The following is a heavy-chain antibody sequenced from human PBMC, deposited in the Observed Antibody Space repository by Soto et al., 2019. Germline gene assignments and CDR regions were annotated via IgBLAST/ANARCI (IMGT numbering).Heavy chain of an antibody. Sequence: GGSLRLSCAASGFSINNAWMNWVRQAPGKGLERVGRIKRKIDGGTTDYAAPAKGRFTISRDDSKDTVYLQMNSLRTEDTAVYYCSTDFDSTYSYSFGSWGQGMLVTVSS. CDR1: GFSINNAW. CDR2: IKRKIDGGTT. J-gene: IGHJ4*02. D-gene: IGHD3-22*01. CDR3: STDFDSTYSYSFGS. V-gene: IGHV3-15*07.